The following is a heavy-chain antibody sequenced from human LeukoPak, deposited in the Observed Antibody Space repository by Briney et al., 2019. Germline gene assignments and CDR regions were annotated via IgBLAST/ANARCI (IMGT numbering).Heavy chain of an antibody. CDR1: GGSISSYY. CDR3: ARALASGWTNDAFDI. V-gene: IGHV4-59*01. D-gene: IGHD6-19*01. Sequence: SETLSLTCTVSGGSISSYYWSWIRQPPGKGLEWIGYIYYSGSTNYNPSLKSRVTISIDTSKNQFSLKLSSVTAAVTAVYYCARALASGWTNDAFDIWGQGTMVTVSS. J-gene: IGHJ3*02. CDR2: IYYSGST.